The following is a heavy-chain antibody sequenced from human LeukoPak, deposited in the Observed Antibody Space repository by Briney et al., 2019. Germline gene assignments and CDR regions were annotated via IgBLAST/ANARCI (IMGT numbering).Heavy chain of an antibody. CDR2: IKQDGSEK. Sequence: GGSLRLSCAASGFTFSSYWMSWVRQAPGKGLEWVANIKQDGSEKYYVDSVKGRFTISRDNAKNSLYLQMNSLRAEDTAVYYCARDLWIGAYCYDSSGYYSDYWGQGTLVTVSS. CDR1: GFTFSSYW. D-gene: IGHD3-22*01. J-gene: IGHJ4*02. V-gene: IGHV3-7*01. CDR3: ARDLWIGAYCYDSSGYYSDY.